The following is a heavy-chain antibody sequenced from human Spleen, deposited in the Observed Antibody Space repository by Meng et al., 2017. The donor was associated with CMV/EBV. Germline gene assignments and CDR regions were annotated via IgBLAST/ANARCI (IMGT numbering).Heavy chain of an antibody. CDR3: VRRITLVRESGMDV. Sequence: GESLKISCAASGFTFSNYWMHWVRQAPGKGLVWVSRTNSDGRSTSYADSAKGRFTISRDNAKNTLYLQMNSLRAEDTAVYYCVRRITLVRESGMDVWGQGTTVTVSS. J-gene: IGHJ6*02. D-gene: IGHD3-10*01. CDR1: GFTFSNYW. CDR2: TNSDGRST. V-gene: IGHV3-74*01.